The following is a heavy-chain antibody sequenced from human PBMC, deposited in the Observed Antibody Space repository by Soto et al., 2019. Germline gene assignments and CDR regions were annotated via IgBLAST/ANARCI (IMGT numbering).Heavy chain of an antibody. CDR2: ISSSSSTI. CDR3: AKDRFYYDSSAYYYDAFDI. Sequence: PGGSLRLSCAASGFTFSSYSMNWVRQAPGKGLEWVSYISSSSSTIYYADSVKGRFTISRDNSKNTLYLQMSSLRAEDTALYYCAKDRFYYDSSAYYYDAFDIWGQGTMVTVSS. CDR1: GFTFSSYS. J-gene: IGHJ3*02. D-gene: IGHD3-22*01. V-gene: IGHV3-48*01.